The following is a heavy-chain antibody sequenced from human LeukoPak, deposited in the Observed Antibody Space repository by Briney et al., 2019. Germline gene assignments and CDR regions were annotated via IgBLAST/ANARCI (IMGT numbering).Heavy chain of an antibody. CDR1: GYGLSDYF. Sequence: GASMKVSCKASGYGLSDYFVHWVRQAPGQGLEWMGWINPHSGGTTYAQTFQGRVTMTRDTSISSAYMELSSLRSDDTAVYYCARHRYSSSWYYWGQGTLVTVSS. V-gene: IGHV1-2*02. CDR3: ARHRYSSSWYY. CDR2: INPHSGGT. J-gene: IGHJ4*02. D-gene: IGHD6-13*01.